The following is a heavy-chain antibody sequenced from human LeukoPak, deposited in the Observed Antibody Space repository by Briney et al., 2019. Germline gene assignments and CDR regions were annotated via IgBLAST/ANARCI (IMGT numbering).Heavy chain of an antibody. J-gene: IGHJ5*02. CDR3: AKDSRYFDWLLSRSENWFDP. V-gene: IGHV3-23*01. CDR1: GFTFSSYA. Sequence: GGSLRLSCAASGFTFSSYAMHWVRQAPGKGLEWVSAMSGSGGSTYYADSVKGRFTISRDNSKNTLYLQMNSLRAEDTAVYYCAKDSRYFDWLLSRSENWFDPWGQGTLVTVSS. D-gene: IGHD3-9*01. CDR2: MSGSGGST.